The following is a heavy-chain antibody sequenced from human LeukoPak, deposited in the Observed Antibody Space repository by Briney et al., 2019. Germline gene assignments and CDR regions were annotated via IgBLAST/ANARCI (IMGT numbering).Heavy chain of an antibody. J-gene: IGHJ4*02. D-gene: IGHD5-18*01. CDR1: GGTFSSYA. CDR3: AREHFNTYVDTAID. CDR2: IIPILGIA. Sequence: ASVKVSCKASGGTFSSYAISWVRQAPGQGLEWMGRIIPILGIANYAQKFQGRVTITADKSTSTAYMELSSLRSEDTAVYYCAREHFNTYVDTAIDWGQGTLVTVSS. V-gene: IGHV1-69*04.